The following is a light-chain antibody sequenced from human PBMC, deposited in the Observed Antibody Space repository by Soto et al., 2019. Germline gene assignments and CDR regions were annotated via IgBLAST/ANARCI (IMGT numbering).Light chain of an antibody. CDR3: QQYDNFLFT. V-gene: IGKV1-33*01. CDR2: DAS. J-gene: IGKJ3*01. CDR1: QDIRNY. Sequence: DIQMTQSPSSLSASVGDRVTITCQASQDIRNYLNWYQQKSGKAPKLLIYDASNLETGVPSRFSGSGSGTDFTFTISSLQPEDVATYYCQQYDNFLFTFGPGTKVDI.